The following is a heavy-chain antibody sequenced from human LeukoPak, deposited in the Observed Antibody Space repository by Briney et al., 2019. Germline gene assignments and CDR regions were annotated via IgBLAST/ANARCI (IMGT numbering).Heavy chain of an antibody. CDR3: AKDNDYYQPYFDY. V-gene: IGHV3-23*01. CDR2: ISGSGGST. Sequence: GGSLRLSCAASGFTFSSYAMSWVRQAPGKGLEWVSAISGSGGSTYYADSVKGRFTISRDNSENTLYLQMNSLRAEDPAVYYCAKDNDYYQPYFDYWGQGTLVTVSS. CDR1: GFTFSSYA. J-gene: IGHJ4*02. D-gene: IGHD2-2*01.